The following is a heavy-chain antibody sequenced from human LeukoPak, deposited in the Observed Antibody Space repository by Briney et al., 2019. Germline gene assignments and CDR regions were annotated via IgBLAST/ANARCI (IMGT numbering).Heavy chain of an antibody. CDR3: TTDRYDILTGYTLN. Sequence: GGSLRLSCAASGFTFSNAWMSWVRQAPGKGLEWVGRIKSKTDGGTTDYAAPVKGRFTISRDDSKNTLYLQMNSLKTEDTAVYYCTTDRYDILTGYTLNWGQGTLVTVSS. CDR1: GFTFSNAW. V-gene: IGHV3-15*01. D-gene: IGHD3-9*01. CDR2: IKSKTDGGTT. J-gene: IGHJ1*01.